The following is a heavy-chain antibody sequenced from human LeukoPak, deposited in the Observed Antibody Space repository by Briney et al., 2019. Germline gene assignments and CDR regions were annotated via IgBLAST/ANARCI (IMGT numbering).Heavy chain of an antibody. V-gene: IGHV4-39*07. D-gene: IGHD3-22*01. J-gene: IGHJ4*02. CDR3: ARGGRNYYDSSGYLYY. CDR1: GGSISSSSYY. CDR2: IYYSGST. Sequence: SETLSLTCTVSGGSISSSSYYWGWIRQPPGKGLEWIGSIYYSGSTYYNPSLKSRVTISVDTSKNQFSLKLSSVTAADTAVYYCARGGRNYYDSSGYLYYWGQGTLVTVSS.